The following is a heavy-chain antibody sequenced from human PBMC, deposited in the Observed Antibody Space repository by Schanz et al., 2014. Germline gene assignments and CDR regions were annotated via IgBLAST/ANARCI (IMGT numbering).Heavy chain of an antibody. Sequence: QVHLVQSGAEVKKPGASVKVSCKASGYNITSNDVTWVRQATGQGLEWMGWMNPNSGNTGYAQKLQGRVTLTTDTSTSTAYMELRNLRSDDTAVYYCARAKRFGDMDVWGRGTTVTVSS. CDR1: GYNITSND. CDR2: MNPNSGNT. D-gene: IGHD3-10*01. V-gene: IGHV1-8*01. J-gene: IGHJ6*02. CDR3: ARAKRFGDMDV.